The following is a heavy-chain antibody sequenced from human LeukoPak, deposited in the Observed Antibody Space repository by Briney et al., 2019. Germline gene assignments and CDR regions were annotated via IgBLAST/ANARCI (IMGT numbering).Heavy chain of an antibody. D-gene: IGHD6-19*01. CDR1: GYTFTGYQ. CDR3: ARDSGSSGWDPTSFLDY. J-gene: IGHJ4*02. V-gene: IGHV1-2*02. CDR2: INPNSGGT. Sequence: GASVKVSCKASGYTFTGYQIHWVRQAPGPGLEWMGWINPNSGGTNSAQKFLGRVSVTRDTSISTVYMDLTSLRSDDTAVYYCARDSGSSGWDPTSFLDYWGRGTLVTVSS.